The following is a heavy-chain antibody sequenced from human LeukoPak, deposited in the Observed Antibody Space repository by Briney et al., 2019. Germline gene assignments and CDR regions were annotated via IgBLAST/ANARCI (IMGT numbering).Heavy chain of an antibody. D-gene: IGHD3-9*01. CDR2: IYSGGST. Sequence: GGSLRFSCAASGFTVSSNYMSWVRQAPGKGLEWISVIYSGGSTYSADSVKGRSTISRDNSKNTLYLQMNSLRAEDTAVYYCASSSYDFLTGYYGLGYWGQGTLVTVSS. CDR3: ASSSYDFLTGYYGLGY. J-gene: IGHJ4*02. V-gene: IGHV3-66*01. CDR1: GFTVSSNY.